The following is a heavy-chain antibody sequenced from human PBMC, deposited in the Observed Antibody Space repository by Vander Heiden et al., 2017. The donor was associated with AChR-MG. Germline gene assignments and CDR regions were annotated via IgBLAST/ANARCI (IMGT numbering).Heavy chain of an antibody. D-gene: IGHD6-25*01. J-gene: IGHJ4*02. CDR2: ISTDGSTT. CDR3: ASLPAASWSY. Sequence: EVQLVESGGGLVQPGGSLRLSCAASGFSFSSYWMHWVRQAPGKGLVWVSRISTDGSTTNYADSVKGRFTISRDNAKNTLDLQMNSLRAEDTAVYYCASLPAASWSYWGQGILVTVSS. CDR1: GFSFSSYW. V-gene: IGHV3-74*01.